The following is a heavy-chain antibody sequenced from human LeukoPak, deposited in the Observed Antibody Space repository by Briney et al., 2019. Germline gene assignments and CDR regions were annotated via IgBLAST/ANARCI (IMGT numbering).Heavy chain of an antibody. CDR2: IYDSGST. CDR1: GGPFSGYY. V-gene: IGHV4-34*01. Sequence: PSETLSLTCAVYGGPFSGYYWSWIRQPPGKGLEWIGSIYDSGSTYYNPSLKSRVTISVDTSKNQFSLKLNSVTAADTAVYYCARHYGPWGQGTLVTVSS. CDR3: ARHYGP. J-gene: IGHJ5*02. D-gene: IGHD3-16*01.